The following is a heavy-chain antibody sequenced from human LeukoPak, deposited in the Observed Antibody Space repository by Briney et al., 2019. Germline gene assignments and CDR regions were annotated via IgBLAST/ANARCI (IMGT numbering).Heavy chain of an antibody. Sequence: GGSLRLSCVVSGFTFSSYSMSWVRQAPGKGLEWVSAISGSGDSTYYADSVKGRFTISRDNAKNSLSLQMNSLRAEDTAVYYCARHRTASDYWGQGTLVTVSS. V-gene: IGHV3-23*01. CDR2: ISGSGDST. J-gene: IGHJ4*02. CDR3: ARHRTASDY. CDR1: GFTFSSYS. D-gene: IGHD3-16*02.